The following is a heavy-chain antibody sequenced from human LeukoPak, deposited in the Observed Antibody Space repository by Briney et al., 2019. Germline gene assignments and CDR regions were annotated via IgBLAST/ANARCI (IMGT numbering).Heavy chain of an antibody. J-gene: IGHJ3*02. CDR2: IYYSGST. CDR1: GGSISSYY. Sequence: NPSEALSLTCTVSGGSISSYYWSWIRQPPGKGLEWIGYIYYSGSTYYNPSLKSRVTISVDTSKNQFSLKLSSMTAADTAVYYCARGGYEIIVFDIWAKGKMVTVST. CDR3: ARGGYEIIVFDI. V-gene: IGHV4-59*08. D-gene: IGHD3-16*01.